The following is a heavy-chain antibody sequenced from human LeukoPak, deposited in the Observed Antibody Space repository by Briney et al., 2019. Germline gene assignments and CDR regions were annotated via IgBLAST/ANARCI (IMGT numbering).Heavy chain of an antibody. CDR3: ARDRGVVITLFFSERRYFDL. V-gene: IGHV4-28*03. CDR2: IYYSGAT. J-gene: IGHJ2*01. D-gene: IGHD3-22*01. CDR1: TYSLSGSNW. Sequence: PSDTLSLTCTVSTYSLSGSNWWGWIRQPPGKGLEWIAYIYYSGATYYNTLFRGRATVSVDMSENHFALKLTSVTAVDTAVYYCARDRGVVITLFFSERRYFDLWGRGTLVTVSS.